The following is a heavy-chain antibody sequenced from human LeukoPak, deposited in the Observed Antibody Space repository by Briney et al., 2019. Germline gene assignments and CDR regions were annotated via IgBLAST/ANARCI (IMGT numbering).Heavy chain of an antibody. Sequence: PGGSLRLSCAASAFTFNNYWMHWVRQAPGKGLLWVSHINSEGTSTIYADSVKGRFTISRDNAKNTLYLQMNSLRAEDTAVYYCARDTYRSFDYWGQGTLVTVSS. CDR2: INSEGTST. V-gene: IGHV3-74*01. J-gene: IGHJ4*02. CDR3: ARDTYRSFDY. CDR1: AFTFNNYW. D-gene: IGHD6-19*01.